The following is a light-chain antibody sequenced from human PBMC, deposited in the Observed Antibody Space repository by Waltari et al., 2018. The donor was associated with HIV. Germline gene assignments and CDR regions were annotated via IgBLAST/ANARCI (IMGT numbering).Light chain of an antibody. CDR1: QTISSNF. Sequence: VLTQSPVSLCLSPGERATLSCGASQTISSNFLAWYQQRLGLPPSLLIYDATKRASGVPDRFSGAGSGPDFTLTINSLDPEDSAVYFCQQYSSSPWTFGQGTKV. CDR3: QQYSSSPWT. J-gene: IGKJ1*01. CDR2: DAT. V-gene: IGKV3D-20*01.